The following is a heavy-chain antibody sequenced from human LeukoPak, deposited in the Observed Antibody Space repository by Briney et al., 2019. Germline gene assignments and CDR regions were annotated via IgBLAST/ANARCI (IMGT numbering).Heavy chain of an antibody. J-gene: IGHJ4*02. CDR3: ARAAVSGSYYLDY. CDR1: GGTFSSYA. D-gene: IGHD1-26*01. Sequence: SVKVSCKASGGTFSSYAISWVRQAPGQGLEWMGRIIPIFGTANYAQKFQGRVTITTDESTSTAYMELSSLRSEDTAVYYCARAAVSGSYYLDYWGQGTLVTVSS. V-gene: IGHV1-69*05. CDR2: IIPIFGTA.